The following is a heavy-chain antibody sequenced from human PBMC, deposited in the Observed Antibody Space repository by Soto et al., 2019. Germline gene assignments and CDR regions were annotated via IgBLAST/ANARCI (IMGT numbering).Heavy chain of an antibody. CDR2: VSIGGSK. CDR3: GKRSGAGGHLDA. J-gene: IGHJ6*02. Sequence: PGGSLRLSCAASGFTFSSYAMGWVRQGPGKGREWVAVVSIGGSKHYAGSVRQRLSTSRDNSKNTLSLQMNSVTAEDTTVYYCGKRSGAGGHLDAWGQGAPVTVSS. V-gene: IGHV3-23*01. D-gene: IGHD2-15*01. CDR1: GFTFSSYA.